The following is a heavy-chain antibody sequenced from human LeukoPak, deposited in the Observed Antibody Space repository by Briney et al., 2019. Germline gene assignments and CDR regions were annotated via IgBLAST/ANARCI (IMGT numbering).Heavy chain of an antibody. J-gene: IGHJ4*02. D-gene: IGHD3-22*01. CDR2: IYYGGST. CDR3: ARRRTMIPYFDY. CDR1: GGSISSYY. V-gene: IGHV4-59*12. Sequence: SETLSLTCTVSGGSISSYYWSWIRQPPGKGLEWIGYIYYGGSTNYNPSLKSRVTISVDTSKNQFSLKLSSVTAADTAVYYCARRRTMIPYFDYWGQGTLVTVSS.